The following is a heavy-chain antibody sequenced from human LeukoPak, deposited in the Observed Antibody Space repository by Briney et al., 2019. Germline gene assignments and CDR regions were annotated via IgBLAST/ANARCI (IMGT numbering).Heavy chain of an antibody. CDR1: GFTFSSYG. Sequence: PGGSLRLSCVASGFTFSSYGMHWVRQAPGKGLEWVAFIRYDGSNEYYADSVKGRFTISRDNSKNTLYLQMNSLRAEDTAVYYCAVQRTLWQQVLDHWGQGTLVTVSS. CDR2: IRYDGSNE. V-gene: IGHV3-30*02. J-gene: IGHJ4*02. CDR3: AVQRTLWQQVLDH. D-gene: IGHD6-13*01.